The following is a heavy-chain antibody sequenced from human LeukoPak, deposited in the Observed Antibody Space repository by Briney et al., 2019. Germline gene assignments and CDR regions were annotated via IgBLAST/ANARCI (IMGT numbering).Heavy chain of an antibody. CDR2: IYTSGST. CDR1: GGSISSYY. D-gene: IGHD3-10*01. Sequence: SETLSLTCTVSGGSISSYYWSWIRQPAGKGLEWIGRIYTSGSTNYNPSLKSRVTMSVDTSKNQFSLTLGSVTAADTAVYYCARDFRYYYGSGMGMDVWGQGTTVTVSS. J-gene: IGHJ6*02. CDR3: ARDFRYYYGSGMGMDV. V-gene: IGHV4-4*07.